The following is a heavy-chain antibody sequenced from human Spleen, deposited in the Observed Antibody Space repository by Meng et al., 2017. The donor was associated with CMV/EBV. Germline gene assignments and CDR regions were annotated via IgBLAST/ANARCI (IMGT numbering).Heavy chain of an antibody. J-gene: IGHJ4*02. CDR1: GFTFSSYA. D-gene: IGHD2-21*01. V-gene: IGHV3-30-3*01. CDR3: AKDLTVQGGGDSTLRG. CDR2: ISSDGSEK. Sequence: GGSLRLSCTASGFTFSSYAMHWVRQAPGKGLDWVAVISSDGSEKYYADSVKGRLTISRDNSKNTLYLQMNSLRAEDTAVYYCAKDLTVQGGGDSTLRGWGQGTLVTVSS.